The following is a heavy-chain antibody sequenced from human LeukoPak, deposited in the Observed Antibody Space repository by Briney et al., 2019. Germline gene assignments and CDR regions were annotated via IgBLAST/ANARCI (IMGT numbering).Heavy chain of an antibody. D-gene: IGHD6-6*01. Sequence: LETLSLTCAVYGGSFSGYYWSWIRQPPGKGLEWIGEINHSGSTNYNPSLKSRVTISVDTSKNQFSLKLSSVTAADTAVYYCARGRRVAARPFDYWGQGTLVTVSS. CDR3: ARGRRVAARPFDY. CDR2: INHSGST. V-gene: IGHV4-34*01. CDR1: GGSFSGYY. J-gene: IGHJ4*02.